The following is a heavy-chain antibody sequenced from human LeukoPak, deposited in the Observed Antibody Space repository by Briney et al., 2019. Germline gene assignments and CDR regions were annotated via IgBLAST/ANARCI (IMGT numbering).Heavy chain of an antibody. D-gene: IGHD2/OR15-2a*01. CDR2: IYHSGSA. CDR3: AREGLFTSFDY. V-gene: IGHV4-59*01. CDR1: GGSISDFY. J-gene: IGHJ4*02. Sequence: KASETLSLTCTVSGGSISDFYWNWIRRPPGKGLEWIGYIYHSGSANYNPSLKSRVTISVDTSKNQFSLNLSSVTAADTAVYYCAREGLFTSFDYWGQGTLVTVSS.